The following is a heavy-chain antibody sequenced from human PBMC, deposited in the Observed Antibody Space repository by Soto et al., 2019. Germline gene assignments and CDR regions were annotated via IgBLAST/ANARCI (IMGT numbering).Heavy chain of an antibody. CDR2: ISGGGGT. CDR3: IRASGVAGTGEYF. CDR1: GFDFSTYW. D-gene: IGHD6-19*01. V-gene: IGHV3-74*01. Sequence: GGSLRLSCAASGFDFSTYWMQWVRQAPGKGLVWVSRISGGGGTTYADSVEGRFTISRDNANNIVYLQMNNLTEEDTAMYYCIRASGVAGTGEYFWGQGTLVTVSS. J-gene: IGHJ4*02.